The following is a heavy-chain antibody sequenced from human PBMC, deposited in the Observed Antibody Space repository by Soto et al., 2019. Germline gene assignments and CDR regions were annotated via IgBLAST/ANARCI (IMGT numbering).Heavy chain of an antibody. Sequence: ASGKPSCKASGYTFTSYDINWGRQATGQGLEWMGWMNPNSGNTGYAQKFQGRVTMTRNTSISTAYMELSSLRSEDTAVYYCAATIRFLEWLLSPHDAFDIWGQGTMVTVSS. D-gene: IGHD3-3*01. V-gene: IGHV1-8*01. J-gene: IGHJ3*02. CDR3: AATIRFLEWLLSPHDAFDI. CDR1: GYTFTSYD. CDR2: MNPNSGNT.